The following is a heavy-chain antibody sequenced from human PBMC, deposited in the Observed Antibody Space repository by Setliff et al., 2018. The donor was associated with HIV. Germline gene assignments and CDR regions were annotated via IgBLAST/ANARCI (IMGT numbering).Heavy chain of an antibody. CDR1: GYTFTDYG. CDR3: GRDILGRGYYYYYMDV. V-gene: IGHV1-18*01. Sequence: GASVKVSCKASGYTFTDYGISWVRQAPGQGLEWMGWISAYNGNTKYAQKFQGRVTMTTHTSTNTAYMELRSLRSDDTAVYYCGRDILGRGYYYYYMDVWGKGTTVTVSS. J-gene: IGHJ6*03. D-gene: IGHD3-16*01. CDR2: ISAYNGNT.